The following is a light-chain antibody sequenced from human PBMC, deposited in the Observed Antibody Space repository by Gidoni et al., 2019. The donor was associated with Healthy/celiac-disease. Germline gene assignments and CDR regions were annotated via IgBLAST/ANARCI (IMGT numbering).Light chain of an antibody. CDR3: QQRSNWPIT. CDR2: DAS. J-gene: IGKJ5*01. V-gene: IGKV3-11*01. CDR1: QSVSSY. Sequence: EIVLTQSPATLSLYPGERATLSCSASQSVSSYLAWYQQTPGQAPMLLIYDASNMATGIPARFIGSGSGTDFSLTISSLEPEDCAVYYCQQRSNWPITFGQGTRLE.